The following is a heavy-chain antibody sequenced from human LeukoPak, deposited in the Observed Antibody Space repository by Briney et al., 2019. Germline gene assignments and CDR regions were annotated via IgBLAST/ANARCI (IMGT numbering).Heavy chain of an antibody. V-gene: IGHV1-69*13. J-gene: IGHJ4*02. CDR1: GYTFNGYY. CDR3: ARTTIYGSDY. CDR2: IIPIFGTA. D-gene: IGHD3-10*01. Sequence: SVKVSCKASGYTFNGYYMHWVRQAPGQGLEWMGGIIPIFGTANYAQKFQGRVTITADESTSTAYMELSSLRSEDTAVYYCARTTIYGSDYWGQGTLVTVSS.